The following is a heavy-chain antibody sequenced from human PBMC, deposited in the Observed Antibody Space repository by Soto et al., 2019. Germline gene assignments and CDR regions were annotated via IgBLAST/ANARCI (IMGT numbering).Heavy chain of an antibody. CDR1: GGTFSSYA. CDR2: IIPIFGTA. D-gene: IGHD1-26*01. CDR3: ARGKHAATRRWFDP. J-gene: IGHJ5*02. Sequence: SVTVSCKASGGTFSSYAISWVRQAPGQGLEWMGGIIPIFGTANYAQKFQGRVTITADESTSTAYMELSSLRSEDTAVYYCARGKHAATRRWFDPWGQGTLVTVSS. V-gene: IGHV1-69*13.